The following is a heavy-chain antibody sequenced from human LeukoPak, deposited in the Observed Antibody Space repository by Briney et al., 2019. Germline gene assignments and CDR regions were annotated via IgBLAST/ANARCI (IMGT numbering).Heavy chain of an antibody. V-gene: IGHV4-39*01. Sequence: PSETLSLTCTVSGGSISSNNYYWGWIRQPPGKGLEWIGTISYSGSTYYNPSLKSRVTISVDTSMNQFSLKLSSVTAADTAVYYCARRYYYDSSGYYYHYDYWGQGTLVTVSS. CDR3: ARRYYYDSSGYYYHYDY. CDR1: GGSISSNNYY. J-gene: IGHJ4*02. CDR2: ISYSGST. D-gene: IGHD3-22*01.